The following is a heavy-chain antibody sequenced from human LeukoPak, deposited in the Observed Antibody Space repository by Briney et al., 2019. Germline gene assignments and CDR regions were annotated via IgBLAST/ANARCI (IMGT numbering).Heavy chain of an antibody. CDR3: AKNSEPYGDYPYYFDY. D-gene: IGHD4-17*01. Sequence: GGSLRLSCGASGFTFSSYGMHWVRQAPGKGLEWVAFIRNDGSNKYYADSVKGRFTISRDNSKNTLYLQMNSLRAEDAAVYYCAKNSEPYGDYPYYFDYWGQGTLVTVSS. V-gene: IGHV3-30*02. CDR1: GFTFSSYG. J-gene: IGHJ4*02. CDR2: IRNDGSNK.